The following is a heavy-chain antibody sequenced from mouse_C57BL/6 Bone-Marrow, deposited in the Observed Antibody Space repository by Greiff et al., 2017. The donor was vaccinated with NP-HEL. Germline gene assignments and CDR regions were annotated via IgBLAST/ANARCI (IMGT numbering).Heavy chain of an antibody. CDR3: VRQLTRYAMDY. CDR1: GFSFNTYA. Sequence: EVKLMESGGGLVQPKGSLKLSCAASGFSFNTYAMNWVRQAPGKGLEWVARIRSKSNNYATYYADSVKDRFTISRDDSESTLYLQMNNLKTEDTAMYYCVRQLTRYAMDYWGQGTSVTVSS. CDR2: IRSKSNNYAT. V-gene: IGHV10-1*01. J-gene: IGHJ4*01.